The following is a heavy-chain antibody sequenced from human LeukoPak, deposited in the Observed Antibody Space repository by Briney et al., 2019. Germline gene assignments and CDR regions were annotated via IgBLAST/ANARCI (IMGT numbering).Heavy chain of an antibody. CDR1: GFTFSSYA. CDR2: ITGGGSRT. V-gene: IGHV3-23*01. J-gene: IGHJ3*02. CDR3: ARDRDDYGDPEAFDI. Sequence: PGGSLRLSCAASGFTFSSYAMSWVRQAPGKGLEWVSSITGGGSRTYYADSVKGRFTISRDNSMDTLYMQTNSLRVEDTAVYYCARDRDDYGDPEAFDIWGQGTMVTVSS. D-gene: IGHD4-17*01.